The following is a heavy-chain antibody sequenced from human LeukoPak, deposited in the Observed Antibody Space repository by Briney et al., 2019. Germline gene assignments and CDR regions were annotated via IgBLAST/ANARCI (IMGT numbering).Heavy chain of an antibody. J-gene: IGHJ4*02. CDR1: GYTFTTYY. CDR3: ARGYGDYGLFYYFDY. V-gene: IGHV1-46*01. CDR2: INPSGGST. Sequence: GASVEVSCKASGYTFTTYYMHWVRQAPGQGLEWMGIINPSGGSTTYAQKFQGRVTMTRDTSTSTVYMELSSLRSEDTAVYYCARGYGDYGLFYYFDYWGQGTLVTVSS. D-gene: IGHD4-17*01.